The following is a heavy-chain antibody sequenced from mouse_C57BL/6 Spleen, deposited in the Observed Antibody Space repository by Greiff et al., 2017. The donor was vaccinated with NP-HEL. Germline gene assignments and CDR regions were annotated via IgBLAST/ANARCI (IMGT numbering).Heavy chain of an antibody. CDR3: ARSAQVYAMDY. CDR1: GYTFTSYW. V-gene: IGHV1-50*01. J-gene: IGHJ4*01. CDR2: IDPSDSDT. Sequence: VQLQQPGAELVKPGASVKLSCKASGYTFTSYWMQWVKQRPGQGLEWIGEIDPSDSDTNYNQKFKGKATLTVDTSSSTAYMQLISLTSEDSAVYYCARSAQVYAMDYWGQGTSVTVSS.